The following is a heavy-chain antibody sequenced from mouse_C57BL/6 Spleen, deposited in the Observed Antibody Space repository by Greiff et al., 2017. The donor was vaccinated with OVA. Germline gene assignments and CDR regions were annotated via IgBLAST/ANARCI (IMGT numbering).Heavy chain of an antibody. D-gene: IGHD1-1*01. CDR1: GYTFTSYC. CDR2: IYPSDSET. Sequence: QVQLQQPGAELVRPGSSVKLSCKASGYTFTSYCMDWVKQRPGQGLEWIGNIYPSDSETHYNQKFKDKATLTVDKSSSTAYMQLSSLTSEDSAVYYCARPTVTTVDPYWYFDVWGTGTTVTVSS. V-gene: IGHV1-61*01. J-gene: IGHJ1*03. CDR3: ARPTVTTVDPYWYFDV.